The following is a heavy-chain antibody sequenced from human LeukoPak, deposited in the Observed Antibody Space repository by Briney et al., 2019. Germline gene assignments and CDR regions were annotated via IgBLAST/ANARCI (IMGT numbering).Heavy chain of an antibody. D-gene: IGHD4-17*01. Sequence: PGGSLRLSCAASGFTFSASAVHWVRQASGKGLEWVGRIRSKANSYATAYAASVEGRFAISRDDSKNTAYLQMNSLKTEDTAVYYCAGSQYGDSDYWGQGTLVTVSS. CDR1: GFTFSASA. J-gene: IGHJ4*02. CDR3: AGSQYGDSDY. CDR2: IRSKANSYAT. V-gene: IGHV3-73*01.